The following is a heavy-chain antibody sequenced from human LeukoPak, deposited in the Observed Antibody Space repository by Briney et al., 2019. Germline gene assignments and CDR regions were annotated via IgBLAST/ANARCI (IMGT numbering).Heavy chain of an antibody. CDR1: GFTFSTYT. V-gene: IGHV3-48*02. CDR2: VSDSSDV. D-gene: IGHD5-18*01. J-gene: IGHJ4*02. Sequence: PGGSLTLSCAASGFTFSTYTMNWVRQAPGKGLEWVSTVSDSSDVHYSDSVKGRFTISRDNARNSLYLQMNSLRDEDTAVYYCARDGLHTAHFDYWGQGTLVTVSS. CDR3: ARDGLHTAHFDY.